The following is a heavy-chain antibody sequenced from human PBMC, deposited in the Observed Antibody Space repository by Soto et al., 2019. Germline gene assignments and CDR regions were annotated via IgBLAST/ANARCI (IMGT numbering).Heavy chain of an antibody. J-gene: IGHJ6*02. Sequence: EGQLVESGGGLVQPGGSLRLSCAASGFTFSSYEMSWVRQAPGRGLEWVSYISSGGTVIYYVDSVKGRFTISRDDAKNSLYLQMDSLRGEDTAVYYCASGCSGGICPKLWNYYSGINVWGQGTTVTVSS. V-gene: IGHV3-48*03. CDR2: ISSGGTVI. CDR1: GFTFSSYE. D-gene: IGHD2-15*01. CDR3: ASGCSGGICPKLWNYYSGINV.